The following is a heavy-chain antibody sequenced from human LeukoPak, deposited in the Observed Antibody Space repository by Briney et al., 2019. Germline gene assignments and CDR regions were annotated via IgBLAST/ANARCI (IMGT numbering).Heavy chain of an antibody. V-gene: IGHV3-48*04. CDR2: ISSKGSIT. CDR1: GFTFNSYS. Sequence: PGGSLRPYCAASGFTFNSYSMNWLRQAPGKGLEWVSYISSKGSITSYADSVKGRFTISRDNAKNSLYLEMNSLRAEDTAVYYCAGRKAYCGGDCYSGFPLYGGQGTLVTVSS. D-gene: IGHD2-21*02. J-gene: IGHJ4*02. CDR3: AGRKAYCGGDCYSGFPLY.